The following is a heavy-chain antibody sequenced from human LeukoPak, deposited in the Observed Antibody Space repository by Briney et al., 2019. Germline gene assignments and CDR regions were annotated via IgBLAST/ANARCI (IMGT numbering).Heavy chain of an antibody. V-gene: IGHV1-69*01. Sequence: VASVKVSCTASGGTFSSYAISWVRQAPGQGLEWMGGIIPIFGTANYAQKFQGRVTITADESTSTAYMELSSLRSEDTAVYYCASFKDQRATWLGGYFDYWGQGTLVTVSS. CDR1: GGTFSSYA. CDR2: IIPIFGTA. CDR3: ASFKDQRATWLGGYFDY. J-gene: IGHJ4*02. D-gene: IGHD6-19*01.